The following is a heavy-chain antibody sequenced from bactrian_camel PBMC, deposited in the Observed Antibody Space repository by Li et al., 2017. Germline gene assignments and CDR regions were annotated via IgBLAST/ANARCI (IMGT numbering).Heavy chain of an antibody. Sequence: HVQLVESGGGSVQAGGSLRLSCVASGYTYSISYIGWFRQAPGKEREGLAAIYTGGSDNTYYSDSVKGRFTISQDNAKNTEYLQMNGLKSEDTALYYCATLRRTVVNDYFGYWGQGTQVTVS. V-gene: IGHV3S54*01. CDR1: GYTYSISY. CDR2: IYTGGSDNT. CDR3: ATLRRTVVNDYFGY. D-gene: IGHD6*01. J-gene: IGHJ6*01.